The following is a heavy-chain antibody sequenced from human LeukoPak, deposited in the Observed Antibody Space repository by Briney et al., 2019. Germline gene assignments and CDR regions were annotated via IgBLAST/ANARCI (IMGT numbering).Heavy chain of an antibody. Sequence: GASVKVSCKASGYTFTSYAMNWVRQAPGQGLEWMGWINTNTGNPTYAQGFTGRFVFSLDTSVSTAYLQISSLKAEDTAVYYCARDWAVAAMPIFDYWGQGTLVTVSS. CDR3: ARDWAVAAMPIFDY. CDR1: GYTFTSYA. J-gene: IGHJ4*02. V-gene: IGHV7-4-1*02. CDR2: INTNTGNP. D-gene: IGHD2-2*01.